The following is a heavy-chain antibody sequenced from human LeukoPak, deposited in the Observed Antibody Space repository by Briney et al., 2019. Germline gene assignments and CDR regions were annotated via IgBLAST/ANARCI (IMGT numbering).Heavy chain of an antibody. CDR3: AEDGIRYFDWWGDF. V-gene: IGHV3-7*01. CDR1: GFTFSSYG. J-gene: IGHJ4*02. Sequence: PGGSLRLSCAASGFTFSSYGMSWVRQAPGKGLDWVANIKQDGSEKYYVDSVKGRFTISRDNAKNSLYLQMNSLRAEDTAVFFQAEDGIRYFDWWGDFWGQGTLVTVSS. D-gene: IGHD3-9*01. CDR2: IKQDGSEK.